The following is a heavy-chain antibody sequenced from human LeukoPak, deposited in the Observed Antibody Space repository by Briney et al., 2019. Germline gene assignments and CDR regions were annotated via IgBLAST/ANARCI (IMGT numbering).Heavy chain of an antibody. J-gene: IGHJ3*02. CDR2: ISAYNGNT. CDR1: GYTFSSYV. D-gene: IGHD2-2*01. V-gene: IGHV1-18*01. CDR3: ASKGAGYCFSTSCQGAFDI. Sequence: ASVKVSCKASGYTFSSYVMTWVRQAPGQGLEWMGWISAYNGNTNYTQKLQGRVTMTTDTSTSTGYMELRSLRSDDTAVYYCASKGAGYCFSTSCQGAFDIWGQGTMVTVSS.